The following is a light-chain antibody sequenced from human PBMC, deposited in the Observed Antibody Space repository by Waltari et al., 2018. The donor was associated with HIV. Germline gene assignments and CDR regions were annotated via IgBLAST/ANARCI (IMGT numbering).Light chain of an antibody. J-gene: IGLJ3*02. Sequence: QSVLTQPPSASGTPGQRVTISCSGSSSNIGTNTVHWYQHLPGSAPKLLIYSNNQRPSGVPDRLSASKSGTSASLAISGLRSEDEAEYYCAAWDENLNGLFGGGTKLTVL. CDR3: AAWDENLNGL. CDR2: SNN. CDR1: SSNIGTNT. V-gene: IGLV1-44*01.